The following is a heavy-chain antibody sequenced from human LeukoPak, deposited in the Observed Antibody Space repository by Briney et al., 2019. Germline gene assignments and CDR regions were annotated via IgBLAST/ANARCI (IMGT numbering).Heavy chain of an antibody. V-gene: IGHV3-23*01. Sequence: GGSLRLSCAASGFTFSRYAMSWARQAPGKGLEWVSAISGDGSSTYYADSVKGRFTISRDNSKNTLYLQMNSLRAEDTAVYYCAKDSVATVIPLFDYLGQRTLVNGSS. D-gene: IGHD2-21*02. CDR3: AKDSVATVIPLFDY. CDR2: ISGDGSST. J-gene: IGHJ4*03. CDR1: GFTFSRYA.